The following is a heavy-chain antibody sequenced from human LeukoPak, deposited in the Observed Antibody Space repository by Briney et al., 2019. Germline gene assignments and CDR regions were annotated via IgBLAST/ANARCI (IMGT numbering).Heavy chain of an antibody. J-gene: IGHJ6*02. CDR3: ARDPGVVGVWYYYYGMDV. CDR2: IYYSGST. CDR1: GGSISSYY. Sequence: SETLSLTCTVSGGSISSYYWSWIRQPPGKGLEWIGYIYYSGSTNYNPSLKSRVTISVDTSKNQFSLNLSSVTAADTAVYYCARDPGVVGVWYYYYGMDVWGQGTTVTVSS. D-gene: IGHD1-26*01. V-gene: IGHV4-59*01.